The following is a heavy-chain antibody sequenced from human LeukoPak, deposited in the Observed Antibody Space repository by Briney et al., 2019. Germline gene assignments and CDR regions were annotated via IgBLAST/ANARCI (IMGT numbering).Heavy chain of an antibody. D-gene: IGHD6-19*01. V-gene: IGHV4-34*01. Sequence: SETLSLTCAVYGGSFSGYYWSWIRQPPGKGLEWIGEINHSGSTNYNPSLKSRVTISVDTSKNQFSLKLSSVTAADTAVFYCASRGIAVAGIGFAGALDIWGQGTMVTVSS. J-gene: IGHJ3*02. CDR2: INHSGST. CDR3: ASRGIAVAGIGFAGALDI. CDR1: GGSFSGYY.